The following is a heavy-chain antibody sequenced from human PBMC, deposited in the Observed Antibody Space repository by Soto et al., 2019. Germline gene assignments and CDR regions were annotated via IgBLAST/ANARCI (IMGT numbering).Heavy chain of an antibody. CDR1: GGTFSRYA. V-gene: IGHV1-69*06. D-gene: IGHD4-17*01. CDR3: AAGYGDYGPYYYGMDV. J-gene: IGHJ6*02. CDR2: IIPIFGTA. Sequence: QVQLVQSGAEVKKPASSVKVSCKASGGTFSRYAISWVRQAPGQGLEWMGGIIPIFGTANYAQKFQGRVTITADKSTSTAYMELSSLRSEDTAVYYCAAGYGDYGPYYYGMDVWGQGTTVTVSS.